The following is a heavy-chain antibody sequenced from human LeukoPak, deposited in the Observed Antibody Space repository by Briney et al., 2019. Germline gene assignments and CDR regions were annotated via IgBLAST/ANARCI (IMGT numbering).Heavy chain of an antibody. CDR3: ARDRGRWLHD. CDR1: GGSISSYY. J-gene: IGHJ4*02. V-gene: IGHV4-59*01. CDR2: IYYSGST. Sequence: SETLSLTCTVSGGSISSYYWSWIRQPPGKGLEWIGYIYYSGSTNYNPSLKSRVTISVDTSKNQFSLKLSPVTAADTAVYYCARDRGRWLHDWGQGTLVTVSS. D-gene: IGHD5-24*01.